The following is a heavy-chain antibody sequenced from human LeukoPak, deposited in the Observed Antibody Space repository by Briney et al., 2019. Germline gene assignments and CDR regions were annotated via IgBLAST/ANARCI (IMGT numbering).Heavy chain of an antibody. V-gene: IGHV3-7*01. J-gene: IGHJ6*04. CDR2: INEDGSGK. Sequence: GGSLRLSCAASGFTFSSYSMNWVRQAPGKGLEWVASINEDGSGKYSMDSVKDRVTISRDNAKNSLDLQINSLTVEDTAIYYCVRDDGDVWGKGTTVTVSS. CDR3: VRDDGDV. CDR1: GFTFSSYS.